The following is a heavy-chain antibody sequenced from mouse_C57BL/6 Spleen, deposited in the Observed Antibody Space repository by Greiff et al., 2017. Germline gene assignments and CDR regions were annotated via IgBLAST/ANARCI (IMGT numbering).Heavy chain of an antibody. Sequence: EVQLQESGAELVKPGASVKLSCTASGFNIKDYYMHWVKQRTEQGLEWIGRIDPEDGETKYAPKFQGKATITADTSSNTAYLQLSSLTSEDTAVYYSARSYSDNSGYWYFDVWGTGTTVTVSS. D-gene: IGHD2-10*01. CDR2: IDPEDGET. J-gene: IGHJ1*03. V-gene: IGHV14-2*01. CDR3: ARSYSDNSGYWYFDV. CDR1: GFNIKDYY.